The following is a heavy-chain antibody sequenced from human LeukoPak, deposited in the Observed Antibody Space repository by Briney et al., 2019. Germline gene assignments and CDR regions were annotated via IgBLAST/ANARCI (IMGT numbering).Heavy chain of an antibody. CDR2: ISGSGVSA. J-gene: IGHJ4*02. V-gene: IGHV3-23*01. CDR3: AKRRLVA. Sequence: GGSLRLSCAASGFTFSTYAMSWVRQAPEKGLEWVSTISGSGVSAYYADSVKGRFTISRDNSQNTLYLQMNSLRAEDTAVYYCAKRRLVAWGQGTLVTVSS. D-gene: IGHD2-21*01. CDR1: GFTFSTYA.